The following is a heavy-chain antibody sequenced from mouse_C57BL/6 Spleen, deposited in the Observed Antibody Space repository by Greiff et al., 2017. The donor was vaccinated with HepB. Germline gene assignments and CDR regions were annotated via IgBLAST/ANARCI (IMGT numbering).Heavy chain of an antibody. V-gene: IGHV5-9-1*02. Sequence: EVKLEESGEGLVKPGGSLKLSCAASGFTFSSYAMSWVRQTPEKRLEWVAYISSGGDYIYYADTVKGRFTISRDNARNTLYLQMSSLKSEDTAMYYCTRDSPDYYGSSYWYFDVWGTGTTVTVSS. CDR2: ISSGGDYI. CDR1: GFTFSSYA. CDR3: TRDSPDYYGSSYWYFDV. J-gene: IGHJ1*03. D-gene: IGHD1-1*01.